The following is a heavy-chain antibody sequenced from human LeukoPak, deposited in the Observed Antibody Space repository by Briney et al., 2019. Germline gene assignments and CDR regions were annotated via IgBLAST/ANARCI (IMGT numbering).Heavy chain of an antibody. CDR2: INQSGGT. CDR1: GGSFSGYY. Sequence: SETLSLTCAVYGGSFSGYYWSWIRQPPGKRLEWIGEINQSGGTNYNPSLRSRVSISVDTSKNQFSLELSSMTAADTAVYFCATIQRDHAFDIWGQGTMVTVSS. V-gene: IGHV4-34*01. CDR3: ATIQRDHAFDI. D-gene: IGHD6-25*01. J-gene: IGHJ3*02.